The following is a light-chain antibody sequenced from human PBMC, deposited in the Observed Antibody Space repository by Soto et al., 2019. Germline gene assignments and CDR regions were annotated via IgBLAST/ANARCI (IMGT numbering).Light chain of an antibody. J-gene: IGKJ5*01. CDR3: QQRNIWPAVT. CDR1: PSVTNF. Sequence: EIVLTQSPATLSLSPGERATLSCRASPSVTNFLAWYQQKPGQAPRLLIYGAFNRATGIPARFSGSGSGTDFTLTISRLEPEDSAIYYCQQRNIWPAVTFGQGTRLEIK. CDR2: GAF. V-gene: IGKV3-11*01.